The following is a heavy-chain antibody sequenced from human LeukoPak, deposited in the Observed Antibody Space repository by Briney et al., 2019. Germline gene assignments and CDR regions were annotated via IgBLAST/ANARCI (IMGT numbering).Heavy chain of an antibody. V-gene: IGHV1-69*06. Sequence: GASVKVSCKASGGTFTSYAISWVRQAPGQGLEWMGGIIPIFGTASYAQKFQGRVTITADKSTSTAYMELSSLRSEDTAVYYCARDYILWGAPHYYDSSGYAYWGQGTLVTVSS. J-gene: IGHJ4*02. CDR1: GGTFTSYA. CDR3: ARDYILWGAPHYYDSSGYAY. CDR2: IIPIFGTA. D-gene: IGHD3-22*01.